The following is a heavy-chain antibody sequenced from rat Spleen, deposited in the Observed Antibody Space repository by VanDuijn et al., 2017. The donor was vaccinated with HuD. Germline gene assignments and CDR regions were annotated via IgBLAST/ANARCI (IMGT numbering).Heavy chain of an antibody. CDR2: ITSGGSNT. CDR3: ARQGYLRDWYFDF. J-gene: IGHJ1*01. V-gene: IGHV5-25*01. Sequence: EVQLVESGGGLVQPGRSLTLSCVASGFTFNNYWMTWIRQAPKKGLEWVATITSGGSNTYYPDSVKGRFTISRDNAKSTLYLQMDSLRSEDTATYYCARQGYLRDWYFDFWGPGTMVTVSS. D-gene: IGHD1-11*01. CDR1: GFTFNNYW.